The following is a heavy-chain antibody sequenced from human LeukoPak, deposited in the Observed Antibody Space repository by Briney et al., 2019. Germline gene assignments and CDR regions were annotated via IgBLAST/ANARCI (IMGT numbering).Heavy chain of an antibody. CDR1: GGSFSGYY. CDR3: AREQITFGGVIAPALPDY. Sequence: SETLSLTCAVYGGSFSGYYWSWIRQPPGKGLEWIGEINHSGSTNYNPSLKSRVTISVDTSKNQFSLKLSSVTAADTAVYYCAREQITFGGVIAPALPDYWGQGTLVTVSS. D-gene: IGHD3-16*02. CDR2: INHSGST. V-gene: IGHV4-34*01. J-gene: IGHJ4*02.